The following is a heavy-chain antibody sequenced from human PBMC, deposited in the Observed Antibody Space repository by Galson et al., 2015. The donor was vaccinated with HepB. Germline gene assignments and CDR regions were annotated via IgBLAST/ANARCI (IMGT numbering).Heavy chain of an antibody. J-gene: IGHJ4*02. CDR1: GYTFTGYY. CDR2: INPNSGDT. V-gene: IGHV1-2*04. Sequence: SVKVSCKASGYTFTGYYMHWVRQAPGQGLEWMGWINPNSGDTYYAQKFQDWVTMTRDTSISTAYMELSRLRSDDTAFYYCARDLRYSSGWDASRYFASWGAGTLVTVAS. CDR3: ARDLRYSSGWDASRYFAS. D-gene: IGHD6-19*01.